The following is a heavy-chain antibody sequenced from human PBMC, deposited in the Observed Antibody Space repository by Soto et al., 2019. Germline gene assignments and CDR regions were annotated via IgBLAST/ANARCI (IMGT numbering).Heavy chain of an antibody. V-gene: IGHV4-59*01. D-gene: IGHD3-10*01. Sequence: PSETLSLTCTVSGGSISSYYWSWIRQPPGKGLEWIGYIYYSGSTNYNPSLKSRVTISVDTSKNQFSLKLSSVTAADTAVYYCARYIAGKGGYYYYGMDVWGQGTTVTVSS. CDR2: IYYSGST. CDR3: ARYIAGKGGYYYYGMDV. J-gene: IGHJ6*02. CDR1: GGSISSYY.